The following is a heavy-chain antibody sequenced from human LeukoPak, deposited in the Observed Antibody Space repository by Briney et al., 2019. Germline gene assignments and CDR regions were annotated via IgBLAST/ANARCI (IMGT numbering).Heavy chain of an antibody. V-gene: IGHV5-51*01. CDR2: IYPGDSDT. Sequence: GESLKISCKGSGYSFTSYWIGGVRQMPGKGLEWMGIIYPGDSDTRYGPSFQGQVTVSADKSISTAYLQWSSLKASDTAMYYCALSYGSGIGAFDIWGQGTMVTVSS. D-gene: IGHD3-10*01. CDR3: ALSYGSGIGAFDI. CDR1: GYSFTSYW. J-gene: IGHJ3*02.